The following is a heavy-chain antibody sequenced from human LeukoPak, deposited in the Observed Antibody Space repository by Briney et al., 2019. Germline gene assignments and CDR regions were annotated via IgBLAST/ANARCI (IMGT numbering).Heavy chain of an antibody. Sequence: GGSLRLSCAASGFTFSSYWMSWVREALGKGLEWVANIKRDGSETYYVDSVKGRFTISRDNAKNTLYLQMNSLRAEDTAIYYCARGHYYGMDVWGQGTTVTVSS. CDR2: IKRDGSET. J-gene: IGHJ6*02. CDR1: GFTFSSYW. CDR3: ARGHYYGMDV. V-gene: IGHV3-7*02.